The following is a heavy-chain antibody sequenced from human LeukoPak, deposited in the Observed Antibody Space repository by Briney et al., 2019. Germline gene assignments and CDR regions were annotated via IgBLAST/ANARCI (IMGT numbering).Heavy chain of an antibody. V-gene: IGHV4-34*01. CDR2: INHSGST. CDR3: ARGLYYDSSGYPYY. CDR1: GGSFSGYY. Sequence: SETLSLTCAVYGGSFSGYYWSWTRQPPGKGLEWIGEINHSGSTNYNPSLKSRVTISVDTSKNQFSLKLSSVTAADTAVYYCARGLYYDSSGYPYYWGQGTLVTVSS. J-gene: IGHJ4*02. D-gene: IGHD3-22*01.